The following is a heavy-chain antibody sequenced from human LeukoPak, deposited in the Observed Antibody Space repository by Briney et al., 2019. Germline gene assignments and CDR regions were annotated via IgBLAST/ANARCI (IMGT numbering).Heavy chain of an antibody. CDR2: ISTYNANT. V-gene: IGHV1-18*01. CDR3: ARDKRSGSYYFDY. D-gene: IGHD6-13*01. J-gene: IGHJ4*02. Sequence: ASEKVSCKASGYTFTSYGISWVRQAPGQGLEWMGWISTYNANTNYTQKLQGRVTMTTDTSTSTAYMELRNLRSDDTAVYYCARDKRSGSYYFDYWGQGTLVTVSP. CDR1: GYTFTSYG.